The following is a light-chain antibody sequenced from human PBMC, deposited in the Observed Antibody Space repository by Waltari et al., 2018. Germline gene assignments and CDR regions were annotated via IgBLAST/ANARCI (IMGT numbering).Light chain of an antibody. CDR2: GAS. V-gene: IGKV3-15*01. CDR3: QQDMNWPRT. CDR1: QNVYTN. J-gene: IGKJ1*01. Sequence: EIVMTQSPATLSVSPGERATLSCRASQNVYTNLAWYQQKPGQAPRLLIYGASTRSTDIPARFSGSGSGTEFTLTISSLESEDFAIFYCQQDMNWPRTFGQGTKVEIK.